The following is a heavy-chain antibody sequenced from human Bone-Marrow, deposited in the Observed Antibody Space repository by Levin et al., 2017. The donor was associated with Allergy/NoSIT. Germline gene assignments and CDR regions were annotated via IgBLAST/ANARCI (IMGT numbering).Heavy chain of an antibody. CDR1: GFTFSSYI. V-gene: IGHV3-48*01. Sequence: EASVKVSCAASGFTFSSYIMNWVRQAPGKGLEWVSSISNSGTTIFYADSVKGRFTISRDNAMFSLYLQMNSLSAEDTAVYYCARDKYGDYAFDIWGQGTMVTVSS. CDR2: ISNSGTTI. CDR3: ARDKYGDYAFDI. J-gene: IGHJ3*02. D-gene: IGHD4-17*01.